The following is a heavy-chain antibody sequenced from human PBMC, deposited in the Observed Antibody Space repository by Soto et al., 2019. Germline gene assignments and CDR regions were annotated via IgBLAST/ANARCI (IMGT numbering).Heavy chain of an antibody. CDR1: GGSIISGDNY. V-gene: IGHV4-30-4*01. CDR2: IYYRGST. CDR3: ARDPARGGGSYLGYFDY. J-gene: IGHJ4*02. D-gene: IGHD1-26*01. Sequence: SETLSLTCTVSGGSIISGDNYWSWIRQTPGKGLEWIGYIYYRGSTYYNQSLKSRVTISVDTSMNQFSLTLTSVTAADTAVYYCARDPARGGGSYLGYFDYWGQGTPVTVSS.